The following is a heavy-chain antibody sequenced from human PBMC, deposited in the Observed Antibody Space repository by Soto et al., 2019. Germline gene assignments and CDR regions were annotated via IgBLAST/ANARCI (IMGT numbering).Heavy chain of an antibody. V-gene: IGHV1-58*01. CDR1: GFTFTSSA. CDR2: IVVGSGNT. Sequence: SVKVSCKASGFTFTSSAVQWVRQARGQRLEWIGWIVVGSGNTNYAQKFQERVTITRDMSTSTAYMELSSLRSEDTAVYYCAAGYYYGSGSPTPEKYYFDYWGQGTLVTVPQ. CDR3: AAGYYYGSGSPTPEKYYFDY. D-gene: IGHD3-10*01. J-gene: IGHJ4*02.